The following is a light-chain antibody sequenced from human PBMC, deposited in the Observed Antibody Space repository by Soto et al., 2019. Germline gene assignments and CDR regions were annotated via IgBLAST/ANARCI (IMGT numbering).Light chain of an antibody. Sequence: PGQRSTLSCRASQSVDSTFFAWYQKKPGQAPRLLIYGASKRATGIPDRFSGSGSGTDFTLIISRLEPEDFAVYYCQQYMSSVTFGQGTKVEIK. CDR1: QSVDSTF. CDR3: QQYMSSVT. CDR2: GAS. J-gene: IGKJ1*01. V-gene: IGKV3-20*01.